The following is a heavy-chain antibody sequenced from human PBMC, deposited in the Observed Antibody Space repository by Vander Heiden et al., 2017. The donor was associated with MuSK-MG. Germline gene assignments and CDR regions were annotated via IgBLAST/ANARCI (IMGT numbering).Heavy chain of an antibody. CDR1: GHILCDDV. D-gene: IGHD2-2*01. CDR2: ITPSSSRT. Sequence: VRLLDSGGGHVQPGASVRLPCVAAGHILCDDVLTWVRQASGKGLEWVASITPSSSRTDYVSSVKGRFTISRDTSTSTLYLHLSSLKAEDTALYFCAKDGSLLVPSSRATYYMDVGGKGTTVTVSS. CDR3: AKDGSLLVPSSRATYYMDV. J-gene: IGHJ6*03. V-gene: IGHV3-23*01.